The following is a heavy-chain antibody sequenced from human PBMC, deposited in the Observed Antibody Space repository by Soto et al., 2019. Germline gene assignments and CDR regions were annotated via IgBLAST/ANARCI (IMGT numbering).Heavy chain of an antibody. CDR3: ARHWNYDILTGHPDY. CDR2: IYPGDSDT. V-gene: IGHV5-51*01. Sequence: RGESLKISCKGSGYSFTSYWIGWVRQMPGKGLEWMGIIYPGDSDTRYSPSFQGQVTISADKSISTAYLQWSSLKASDTAMYYCARHWNYDILTGHPDYWGQGTLVTVSS. D-gene: IGHD3-9*01. CDR1: GYSFTSYW. J-gene: IGHJ4*02.